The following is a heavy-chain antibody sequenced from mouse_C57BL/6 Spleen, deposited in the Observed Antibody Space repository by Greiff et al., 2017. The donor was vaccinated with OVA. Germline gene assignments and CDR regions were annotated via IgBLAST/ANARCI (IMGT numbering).Heavy chain of an antibody. V-gene: IGHV1-82*01. CDR1: GYAFSSSW. CDR3: GVGRDY. D-gene: IGHD1-1*01. Sequence: VQRVESGPELVKPGASVKISCKASGYAFSSSWMNWVKQRPGKGLEWIGRIYPGDGDTNYNGKFKGKATLTADKSSSTAYMQLSSLTSEDSAVYFCGVGRDYWGQGTTLTVSS. J-gene: IGHJ2*01. CDR2: IYPGDGDT.